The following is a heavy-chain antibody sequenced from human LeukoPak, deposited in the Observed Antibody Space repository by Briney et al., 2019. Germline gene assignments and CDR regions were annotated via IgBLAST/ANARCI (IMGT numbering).Heavy chain of an antibody. CDR3: ARNATAAGRFDP. D-gene: IGHD6-13*01. CDR2: ISSSGSYT. V-gene: IGHV3-11*06. CDR1: GFTFSDYY. J-gene: IGHJ5*02. Sequence: GGSLRLSCAASGFTFSDYYMGSIRQAPGKGLEWASYISSSGSYTNYADSVKDRFTISRDNAKKSLYLQMNSLRAEDTAVYYCARNATAAGRFDPWGQGTLVTVSS.